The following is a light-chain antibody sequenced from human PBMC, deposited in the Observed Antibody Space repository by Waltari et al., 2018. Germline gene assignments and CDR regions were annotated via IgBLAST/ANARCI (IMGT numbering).Light chain of an antibody. Sequence: QSALTQPASVSGSPGQSITISCTGTSRHVGGYNYVTWYQQHPGKAPKLMIFDVNKRPSGVANRFAGAKSGNTASLTISGRQAEDEAEYHCSSYTSTNTWMFGGGTKLTVL. CDR2: DVN. CDR3: SSYTSTNTWM. J-gene: IGLJ3*02. CDR1: SRHVGGYNY. V-gene: IGLV2-14*03.